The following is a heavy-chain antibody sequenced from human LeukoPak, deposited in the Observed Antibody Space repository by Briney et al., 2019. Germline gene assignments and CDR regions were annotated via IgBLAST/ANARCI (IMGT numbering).Heavy chain of an antibody. CDR3: ARSVSWGLLVRDDAFDI. Sequence: SETLSLTCTVSGGYISSYHWIWIRQPPGKGLEWIGYIHYSGSTNYNPSLKSRVTTSVDTSKKQFSLKLRSVTAADTAVYYCARSVSWGLLVRDDAFDIWGQGTMVTVSS. V-gene: IGHV4-59*08. J-gene: IGHJ3*02. CDR1: GGYISSYH. D-gene: IGHD2-21*01. CDR2: IHYSGST.